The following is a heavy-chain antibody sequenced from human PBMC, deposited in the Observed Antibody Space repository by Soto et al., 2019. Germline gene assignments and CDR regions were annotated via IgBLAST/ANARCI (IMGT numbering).Heavy chain of an antibody. CDR1: GFTCSSYW. CDR3: ARLGATNGVCFDY. J-gene: IGHJ4*02. CDR2: IKQDGSEK. Sequence: GGSLRLSCAAAGFTCSSYWMSWVRQAPGKGLEWVANIKQDGSEKYYVDSVKGRFTISRDNAKNSLYLQMNSLRAEDTAVYYCARLGATNGVCFDYWGQGTLVTVSS. D-gene: IGHD2-8*01. V-gene: IGHV3-7*01.